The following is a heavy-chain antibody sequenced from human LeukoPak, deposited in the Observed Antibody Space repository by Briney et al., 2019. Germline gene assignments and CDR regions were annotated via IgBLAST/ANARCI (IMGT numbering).Heavy chain of an antibody. Sequence: ASVKVSCKASGYTFTSYDISWVPQAPGQGLEWMAWISAYNGNTNYAQKLQGRVTMTTDTSTSTAYMELRSLRSDDTAVYYCARGVKSSWYRMMVAFDIWGQGTMVTVSS. CDR3: ARGVKSSWYRMMVAFDI. J-gene: IGHJ3*02. D-gene: IGHD6-13*01. V-gene: IGHV1-18*01. CDR1: GYTFTSYD. CDR2: ISAYNGNT.